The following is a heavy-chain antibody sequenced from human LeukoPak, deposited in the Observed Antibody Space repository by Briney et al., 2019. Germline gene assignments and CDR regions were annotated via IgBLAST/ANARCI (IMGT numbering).Heavy chain of an antibody. CDR1: GFTFSSYA. J-gene: IGHJ4*02. CDR3: ARSVEGMYYSDY. Sequence: GGSLRLTCAASGFTFSSYAMHWVRQAPGKGLEYVSAISSNGGSTYYANSVKGRFTISRDNSKNTLYLQMGSLRAEDMAVYYCARSVEGMYYSDYWGQGTLVTVSS. V-gene: IGHV3-64*01. CDR2: ISSNGGST. D-gene: IGHD4-23*01.